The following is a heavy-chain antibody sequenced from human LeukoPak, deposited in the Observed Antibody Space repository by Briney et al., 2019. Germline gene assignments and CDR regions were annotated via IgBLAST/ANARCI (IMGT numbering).Heavy chain of an antibody. D-gene: IGHD1-14*01. V-gene: IGHV3-21*01. CDR2: VGKTSRDM. Sequence: GGSLRLSCAASGFSFSTSTMNWVRQAPGKGLEWISSVGKTSRDMYYADSVGGRFTISRDNAKNSLFLLMNSLRVEDTSVYYCVRGDNRDYWGQGTLVTVSS. J-gene: IGHJ4*02. CDR3: VRGDNRDY. CDR1: GFSFSTST.